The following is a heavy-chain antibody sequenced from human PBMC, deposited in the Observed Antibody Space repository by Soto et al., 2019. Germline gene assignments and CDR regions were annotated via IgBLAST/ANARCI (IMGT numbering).Heavy chain of an antibody. CDR2: MEPSNGRT. J-gene: IGHJ4*02. CDR3: ARGVSAGVDY. D-gene: IGHD1-26*01. V-gene: IGHV1-8*01. CDR1: GYSFTSLD. Sequence: QVQLVQSGAEVREPGASVKVSCKASGYSFTSLDINWVRQTAGQGLEWMGWMEPSNGRTGYAQKFQGRVTMTRDTSINTAYMELTTLTSDDTAFYYCARGVSAGVDYWGQGTLVIVSS.